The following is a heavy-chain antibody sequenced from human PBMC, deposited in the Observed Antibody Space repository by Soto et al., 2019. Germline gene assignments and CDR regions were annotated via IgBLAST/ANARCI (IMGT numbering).Heavy chain of an antibody. D-gene: IGHD2-21*01. V-gene: IGHV4-31*03. CDR3: TRESDVVSRAWAFDI. J-gene: IGHJ3*02. CDR1: GGSITSVDYY. Sequence: QVQLQESGPGLVKPSQTLSLTCTVSGGSITSVDYYWSWIRQHPGKGLEWIGYISYIGSTYYNPSLKSRVTISVDTSKTQFSLKLSYVTAADTAVYYCTRESDVVSRAWAFDIWGQGTMVTVSS. CDR2: ISYIGST.